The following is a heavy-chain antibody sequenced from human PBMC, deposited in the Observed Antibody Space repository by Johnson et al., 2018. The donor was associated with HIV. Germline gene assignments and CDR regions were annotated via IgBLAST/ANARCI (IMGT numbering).Heavy chain of an antibody. Sequence: VQLVESGGGLVQPGGSLRLSCSASGFSVSSNYMTWVRQAPGKGLEWVSVIYSGGNTYYADSVKGRFSISRDNSKNTLYLQMNSLRAEDTAVYYCARVGLTGAQTGDAFDIWGQGTMVTVSS. J-gene: IGHJ3*02. CDR1: GFSVSSNY. V-gene: IGHV3-66*01. D-gene: IGHD7-27*01. CDR3: ARVGLTGAQTGDAFDI. CDR2: IYSGGNT.